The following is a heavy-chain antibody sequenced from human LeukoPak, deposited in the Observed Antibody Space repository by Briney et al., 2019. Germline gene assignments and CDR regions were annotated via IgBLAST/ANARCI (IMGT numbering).Heavy chain of an antibody. D-gene: IGHD2-8*02. Sequence: GVSLTLSCAASGFTFSSYDMHCLPQAPGKGLEWVAVISYDGSNKYYADSVTGRFTISRDNSKNTLYLQMNSLRAEETAVYYCARSTGFSLEYWGQGTLVTVSS. CDR1: GFTFSSYD. J-gene: IGHJ4*02. CDR2: ISYDGSNK. CDR3: ARSTGFSLEY. V-gene: IGHV3-30*03.